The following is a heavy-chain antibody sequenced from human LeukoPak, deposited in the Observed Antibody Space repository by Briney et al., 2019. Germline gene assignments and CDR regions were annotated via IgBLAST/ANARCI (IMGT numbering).Heavy chain of an antibody. D-gene: IGHD6-19*01. J-gene: IGHJ4*02. CDR3: ARVGRSGWYVLDY. Sequence: SETLSLTCAVYGGSFSGYYWSWIRQPPGKGLEWIGEINHSGSTNYNPSLKSRVTISVDTSKNQFSLKLSSVTAADTAVYYCARVGRSGWYVLDYWGQGTLVTVSS. CDR2: INHSGST. V-gene: IGHV4-34*01. CDR1: GGSFSGYY.